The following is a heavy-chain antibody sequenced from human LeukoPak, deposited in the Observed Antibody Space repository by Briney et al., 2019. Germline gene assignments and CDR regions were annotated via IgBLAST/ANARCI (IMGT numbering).Heavy chain of an antibody. J-gene: IGHJ6*03. CDR1: GFTFSSYS. V-gene: IGHV3-48*04. D-gene: IGHD3-22*01. Sequence: GGSLRLSCAASGFTFSSYSMNWVRQAPGKGLEWVSYISSSSSTIYYADSVKGRFTISRDNAKNSLYLQMNSLRAEDTAVYYCARRSTTIVVFDYYYYMDVWGKGTTVTVSS. CDR3: ARRSTTIVVFDYYYYMDV. CDR2: ISSSSSTI.